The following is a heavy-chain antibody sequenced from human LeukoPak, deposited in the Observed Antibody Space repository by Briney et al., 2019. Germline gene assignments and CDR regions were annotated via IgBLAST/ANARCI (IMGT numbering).Heavy chain of an antibody. Sequence: SETLSLTCAVYGGSFSGYYWSWIRQPPGKGLEWIGEINHSGNTNYNPSLKSRVTISVDTSKNQFSLKLSSVTAADTAVYYCARDQELRFLEWSDYYYYMDVWGKGTTVTVSS. D-gene: IGHD3-3*01. CDR1: GGSFSGYY. V-gene: IGHV4-34*01. J-gene: IGHJ6*03. CDR3: ARDQELRFLEWSDYYYYMDV. CDR2: INHSGNT.